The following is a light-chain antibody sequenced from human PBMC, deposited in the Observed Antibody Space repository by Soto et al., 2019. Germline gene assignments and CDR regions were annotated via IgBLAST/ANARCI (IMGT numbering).Light chain of an antibody. J-gene: IGLJ3*02. CDR3: QTWGTGIQV. V-gene: IGLV4-69*01. Sequence: QSVLTQSPSASASLGVSVKLTCTLSSGHSTYAIAWHQQQPEKGPRYLMKVNSDGSHSKGDGIPDRFSGSSSGAERYLTISSLQSEDEADYYCQTWGTGIQVFGGGTQLTVL. CDR2: VNSDGSH. CDR1: SGHSTYA.